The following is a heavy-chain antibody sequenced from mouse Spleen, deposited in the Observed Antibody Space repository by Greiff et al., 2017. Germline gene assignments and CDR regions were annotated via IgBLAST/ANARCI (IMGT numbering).Heavy chain of an antibody. CDR1: GFTFSDYG. J-gene: IGHJ3*01. V-gene: IGHV5-17*01. CDR3: ARAHYDGSYVPFAY. Sequence: DVMLVESGGGLVKPGGSLKLSCAASGFTFSDYGMHWVRQAPEKGLEWVAYISSGSSTIYYADTVKGRFTISRDNAKNTLFLQMTSLRSEDTAMYYCARAHYDGSYVPFAYWGQGTLVTVSA. CDR2: ISSGSSTI. D-gene: IGHD1-1*01.